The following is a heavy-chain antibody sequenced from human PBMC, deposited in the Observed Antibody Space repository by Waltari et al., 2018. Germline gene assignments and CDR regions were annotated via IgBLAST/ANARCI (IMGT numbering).Heavy chain of an antibody. J-gene: IGHJ6*02. CDR2: IYHSGST. D-gene: IGHD6-6*01. CDR3: ARDKAARGVGGYYYGMDV. Sequence: QVQLQESGPGLVKPSGTLSLTSAVSGGSISSSNWWSWVRQPPGKGLEWIGEIYHSGSTNYNPSLKSRVTISVDKSKSQFSLKLSSVTAADTAVYYCARDKAARGVGGYYYGMDVWGQGTTVTVSS. V-gene: IGHV4-4*02. CDR1: GGSISSSNW.